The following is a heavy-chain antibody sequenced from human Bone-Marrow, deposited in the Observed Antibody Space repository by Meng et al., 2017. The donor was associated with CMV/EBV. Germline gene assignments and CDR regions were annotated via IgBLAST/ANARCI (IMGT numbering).Heavy chain of an antibody. J-gene: IGHJ6*02. CDR2: INPNSGGT. CDR3: ARDQIVVVPAAIRGGDYYYGMDV. D-gene: IGHD2-2*02. V-gene: IGHV1-2*02. CDR1: GYTFTGYY. Sequence: ASVKVSCKASGYTFTGYYMHWVRQAPGQGLEWMGWINPNSGGTNYAQKFQGRVTMTRDTSISTAYMELSSLRSEDTAVYYCARDQIVVVPAAIRGGDYYYGMDVWGQGTTVTVSS.